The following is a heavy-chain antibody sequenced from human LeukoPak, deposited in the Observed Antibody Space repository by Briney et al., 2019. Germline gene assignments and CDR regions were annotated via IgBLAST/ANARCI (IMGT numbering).Heavy chain of an antibody. CDR3: ASSYYDSSGPYWYFDL. CDR1: GGSISSYY. J-gene: IGHJ2*01. Sequence: SETLSLTCTVSGGSISSYYWSWIRQPPGKGLEGIGYIYYSGSTNYNPSLKSRVTISVDTSKHQFSLKLSSVTAADTAVYYCASSYYDSSGPYWYFDLWGRGTLVTVSS. D-gene: IGHD3-22*01. V-gene: IGHV4-59*08. CDR2: IYYSGST.